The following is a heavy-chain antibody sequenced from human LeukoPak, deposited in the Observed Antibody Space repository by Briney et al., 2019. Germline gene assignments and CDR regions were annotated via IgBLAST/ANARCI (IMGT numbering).Heavy chain of an antibody. Sequence: PGGSLRLSCAASGFTFDDYGMSWVRQAPGTGLEWVSGINWNGGSTGYADSVKGRFTISRDNAKNSLYLQMNSLRAEDTAVYYCARSVSTYYFDYWGQGTLVTVSS. V-gene: IGHV3-20*04. CDR2: INWNGGST. J-gene: IGHJ4*02. CDR3: ARSVSTYYFDY. D-gene: IGHD4-11*01. CDR1: GFTFDDYG.